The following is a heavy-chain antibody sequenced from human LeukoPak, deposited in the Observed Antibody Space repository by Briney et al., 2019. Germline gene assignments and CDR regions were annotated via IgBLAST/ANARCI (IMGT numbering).Heavy chain of an antibody. CDR1: GGSFSGYY. V-gene: IGHV4-31*11. D-gene: IGHD2-8*01. CDR3: ARDPGVTGYFDL. J-gene: IGHJ2*01. CDR2: IYYSGST. Sequence: SETLSLTCAVYGGSFSGYYWSWIRQHPGKGLEWIGYIYYSGSTYYNPSLKSRVTISVDTSKNQFSLKLSSVTAADTAVYYCARDPGVTGYFDLWGRGTLVTVSS.